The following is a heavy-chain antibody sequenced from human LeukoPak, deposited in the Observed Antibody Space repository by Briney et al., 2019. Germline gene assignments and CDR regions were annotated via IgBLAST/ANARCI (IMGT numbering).Heavy chain of an antibody. CDR2: IYSDGRT. V-gene: IGHV3-53*01. J-gene: IGHJ4*02. CDR1: GFTFSSNY. Sequence: GGSLRLSCAASGFTFSSNYMNWVRQAPGKGLEWVSVIYSDGRTYYADSVKGRFTISRDNSKNTLFLQMNSLRAEDTAVYYCARDMNMGYWGQGTLVTVSS. D-gene: IGHD1/OR15-1a*01. CDR3: ARDMNMGY.